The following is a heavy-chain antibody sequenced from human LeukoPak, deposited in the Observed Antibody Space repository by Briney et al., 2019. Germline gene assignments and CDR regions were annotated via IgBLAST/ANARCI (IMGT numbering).Heavy chain of an antibody. CDR3: AKGNDRDV. CDR1: GFTLSSHW. V-gene: IGHV3-23*01. Sequence: GGSLRLSCADSGFTLSSHWMHWVRQAPGKGLVWVSAISGSGGSTYYADSVKGRFTISRDNSKNTLYLQMNSLRAEDTAVYYCAKGNDRDVWGKGTTVTVSS. CDR2: ISGSGGST. J-gene: IGHJ6*04.